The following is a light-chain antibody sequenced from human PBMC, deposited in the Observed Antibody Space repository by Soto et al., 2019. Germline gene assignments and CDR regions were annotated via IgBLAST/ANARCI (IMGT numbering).Light chain of an antibody. V-gene: IGLV2-14*01. Sequence: QSVLTQPASVSGSPGQSITISCTGSGRDLGAYDYVSWYQQHPGKAPKLLIYGVKNRPSGVSYRFSASKSAFTASLTISGLQAEDEAHYYCSSYTTSYFYVFGPGTKVTVL. CDR3: SSYTTSYFYV. CDR2: GVK. CDR1: GRDLGAYDY. J-gene: IGLJ1*01.